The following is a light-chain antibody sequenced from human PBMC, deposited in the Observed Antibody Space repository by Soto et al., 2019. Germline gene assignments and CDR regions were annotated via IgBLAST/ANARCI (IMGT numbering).Light chain of an antibody. CDR3: QQYNSYRWT. CDR1: QSISSW. V-gene: IGKV1-5*01. CDR2: DAS. J-gene: IGKJ1*01. Sequence: DIQMTQSPSTLAASVGDRVTITCRASQSISSWVAWYQQKPGKAPKLLIYDASSLKSGVPFRFSGSGSGTEFTLTISSLQTDDFATYYCQQYNSYRWTFGQGTKVDIK.